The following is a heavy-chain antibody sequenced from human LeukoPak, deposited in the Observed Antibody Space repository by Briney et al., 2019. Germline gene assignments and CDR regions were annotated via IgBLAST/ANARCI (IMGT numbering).Heavy chain of an antibody. V-gene: IGHV3-11*01. D-gene: IGHD7-27*01. Sequence: GGSLRLSCAASGFTFSDYYMSWIRQAPGKGLEWVSYISSSGSTIYYADSVKGRFTISRDNAKNSLYLQMNSLRAEDTAVYYCAREATGTGDIYYYYGMDVWGQGTTVTVSS. J-gene: IGHJ6*02. CDR3: AREATGTGDIYYYYGMDV. CDR1: GFTFSDYY. CDR2: ISSSGSTI.